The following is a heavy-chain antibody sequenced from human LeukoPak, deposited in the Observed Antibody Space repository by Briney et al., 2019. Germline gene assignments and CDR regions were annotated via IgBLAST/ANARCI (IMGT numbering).Heavy chain of an antibody. CDR1: GFTFSTYW. V-gene: IGHV3-7*01. CDR2: IKQDGSEK. D-gene: IGHD5-24*01. CDR3: ANGDGFDY. J-gene: IGHJ4*02. Sequence: GGSLRLSCATSGFTFSTYWMSWVRQAPGKGLEWVANIKQDGSEKYYVDSLKGRFTISRDNAKNSLYLQMNSLRAEDTAVYYCANGDGFDYWGQGTLVTVSS.